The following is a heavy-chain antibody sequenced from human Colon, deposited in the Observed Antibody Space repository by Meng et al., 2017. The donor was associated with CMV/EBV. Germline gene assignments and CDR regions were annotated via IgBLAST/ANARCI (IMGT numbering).Heavy chain of an antibody. Sequence: GGSLRLSCAASEFTFMNYAMSWVRQAPGKGLEWVSAITASGASTYYADSVKGRFNISRDNSKNTLYLHLNSLRAEDTAVYYCAKVPRATIFSKPFDYWGQGTLVTVSS. CDR1: EFTFMNYA. V-gene: IGHV3-23*01. J-gene: IGHJ4*02. CDR2: ITASGAST. D-gene: IGHD5-24*01. CDR3: AKVPRATIFSKPFDY.